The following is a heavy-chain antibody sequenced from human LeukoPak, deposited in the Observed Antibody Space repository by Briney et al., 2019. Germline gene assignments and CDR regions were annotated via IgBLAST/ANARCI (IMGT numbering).Heavy chain of an antibody. J-gene: IGHJ1*01. CDR1: GGTFSSYA. V-gene: IGHV1-69*13. D-gene: IGHD3-22*01. CDR2: IIPIFGTA. CDR3: ARGYYDSSGYYTRIECFQH. Sequence: GASVKVSCKASGGTFSSYAISWVRQAPGQGLEWMGGIIPIFGTANYAQKFQGRVTITADESTSTAYMELSSLRSEDTAVYYCARGYYDSSGYYTRIECFQHWGQGTLVTVSS.